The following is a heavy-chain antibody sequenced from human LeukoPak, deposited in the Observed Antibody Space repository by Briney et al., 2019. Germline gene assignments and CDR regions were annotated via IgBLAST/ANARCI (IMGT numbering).Heavy chain of an antibody. CDR1: GGSISNYF. V-gene: IGHV4-39*01. J-gene: IGHJ4*02. CDR3: ARLGVKNSSGHYYFDY. D-gene: IGHD3-22*01. Sequence: SETLSLTCSVSGGSISNYFWGWIRQPPGKELEWIGSVYYSGSTYYNPSLKSRVTISVDTSKNQFSLKLSSVTAADTAVYYCARLGVKNSSGHYYFDYWGQGTLVTVSS. CDR2: VYYSGST.